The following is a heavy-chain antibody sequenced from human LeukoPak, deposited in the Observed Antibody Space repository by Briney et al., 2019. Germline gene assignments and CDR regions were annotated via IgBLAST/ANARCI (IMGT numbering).Heavy chain of an antibody. CDR3: ARATERNSSSVVYMDV. CDR1: DGSFTDYH. V-gene: IGHV4-34*01. J-gene: IGHJ6*03. D-gene: IGHD6-13*01. CDR2: INHSGST. Sequence: SETLSLTCAVYDGSFTDYHWTWIRQPPGKGLEWIGEINHSGSTRYSPSLKSRVTISVDTPKNQFSLKLSSLTAADTAVYYCARATERNSSSVVYMDVWGKGTTVTVSS.